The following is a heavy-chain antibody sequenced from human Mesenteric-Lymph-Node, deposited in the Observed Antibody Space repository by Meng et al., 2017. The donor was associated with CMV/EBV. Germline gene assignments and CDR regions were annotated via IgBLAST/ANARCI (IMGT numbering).Heavy chain of an antibody. CDR1: GFTFSNYW. CDR3: ARGDYDFWSGLDV. D-gene: IGHD3-3*01. CDR2: INQDASEK. Sequence: GESLKISCAASGFTFSNYWTYWVRQAPGKGLEWVANINQDASEKYYVDSVKGRFTISRDNAKSSLYLQMDSLRVEDTAVYYCARGDYDFWSGLDVWGQGTTVTVSS. J-gene: IGHJ6*02. V-gene: IGHV3-7*01.